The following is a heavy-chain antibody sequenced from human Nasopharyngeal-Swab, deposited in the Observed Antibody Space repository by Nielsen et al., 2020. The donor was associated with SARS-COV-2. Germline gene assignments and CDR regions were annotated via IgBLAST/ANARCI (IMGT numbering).Heavy chain of an antibody. CDR2: INADNGNT. CDR1: GYSFTNYV. J-gene: IGHJ3*02. V-gene: IGHV1-3*01. D-gene: IGHD6-19*01. CDR3: ARGSYSSGWHTTDDAFDI. Sequence: ASVKVSCKASGYSFTNYVIHWVRQAPGQRLEWMGWINADNGNTKYSQKFQGRVTITRDTSASTAYMELSSLRSEDTAVYYCARGSYSSGWHTTDDAFDIWGQGTMVTVSS.